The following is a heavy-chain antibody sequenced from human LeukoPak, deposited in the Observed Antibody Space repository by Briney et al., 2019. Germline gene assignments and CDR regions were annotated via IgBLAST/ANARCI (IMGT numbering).Heavy chain of an antibody. CDR1: GFTFSSYA. D-gene: IGHD4-17*01. CDR2: ISYDGGNK. CDR3: ARGGDYGDFNGMDV. Sequence: PGGSLRLSCAASGFTFSSYAMHWVRQAPGKGLEWVAVISYDGGNKYYADSVKGRFTISRDNSKNTLYLQMNSLRAEDTAVYYCARGGDYGDFNGMDVWGKGTTVTVSS. V-gene: IGHV3-30*04. J-gene: IGHJ6*04.